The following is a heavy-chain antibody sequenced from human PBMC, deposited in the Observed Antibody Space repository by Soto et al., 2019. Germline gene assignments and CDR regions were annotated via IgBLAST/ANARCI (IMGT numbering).Heavy chain of an antibody. D-gene: IGHD3-22*01. V-gene: IGHV1-69*12. CDR3: ARDRGTSSGYYPYWFDP. Sequence: QVQLVQSGAEVKKPGSSVKVSCKASGGTFSSYAITWVRQAPGQGLEWMGGIIPTFGTANYAQKFQARVTITADESTSTAYMELSSLRSEDTAVYYCARDRGTSSGYYPYWFDPWGQGTLVTVSS. CDR1: GGTFSSYA. J-gene: IGHJ5*02. CDR2: IIPTFGTA.